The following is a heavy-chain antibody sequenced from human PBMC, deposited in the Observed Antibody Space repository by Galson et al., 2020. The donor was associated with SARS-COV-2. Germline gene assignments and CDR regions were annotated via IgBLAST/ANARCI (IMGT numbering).Heavy chain of an antibody. CDR3: AREGGYYPYYFDY. V-gene: IGHV1-3*01. Sequence: ASVKVSCKASGYTFTSYAMHWVRQAPGQRLEWMGWINAGNGNTKYSQKFQGRVTITRDTSASTAYMELSSLRSEDTAVYYCAREGGYYPYYFDYWGQGTLVTVSS. D-gene: IGHD3-22*01. J-gene: IGHJ4*02. CDR1: GYTFTSYA. CDR2: INAGNGNT.